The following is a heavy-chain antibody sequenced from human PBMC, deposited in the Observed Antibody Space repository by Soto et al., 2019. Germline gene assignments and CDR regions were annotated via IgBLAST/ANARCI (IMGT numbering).Heavy chain of an antibody. CDR1: GFTFDDYA. J-gene: IGHJ4*02. CDR2: ISWNSGSI. Sequence: EVQLVESGGGLVQPGRSLRLSCAASGFTFDDYAMHWVRQAPGKGLEWVSGISWNSGSIGYADSVKGRFTISRDNAKNSLYRQMNSLRAEDTALYYCAKGIYSNYLYYFDYWGQGTLVTVSS. D-gene: IGHD4-4*01. CDR3: AKGIYSNYLYYFDY. V-gene: IGHV3-9*01.